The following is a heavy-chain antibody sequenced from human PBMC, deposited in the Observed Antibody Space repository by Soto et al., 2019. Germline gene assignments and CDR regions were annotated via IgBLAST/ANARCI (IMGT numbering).Heavy chain of an antibody. D-gene: IGHD3-10*01. CDR3: TRTDY. CDR2: VDAGGSNT. V-gene: IGHV3-74*01. CDR1: EIIFNGYW. J-gene: IGHJ4*02. Sequence: QSGGSLRLSCAASEIIFNGYWMHWVRQAPGQGLVWVARVDAGGSNTNYADSVKGRFSIYRDNVKNTLYLQMNSLRAEDTAVYYCTRTDYWGQGVLVTVSS.